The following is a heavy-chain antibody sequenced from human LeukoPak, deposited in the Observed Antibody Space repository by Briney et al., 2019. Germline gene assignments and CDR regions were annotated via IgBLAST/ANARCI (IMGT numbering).Heavy chain of an antibody. D-gene: IGHD6-13*01. J-gene: IGHJ1*01. CDR3: AKDRVAAETGYFQH. CDR2: ISWNSGSI. V-gene: IGHV3-9*01. CDR1: GFTFDDYA. Sequence: PGGSLRLSCAASGFTFDDYAMHWVRQAPGKGLEWVSGISWNSGSIVYADSVKGRFTISRDNAKNSLYLQMNSLRAEDTALYYCAKDRVAAETGYFQHWGQGTLVTVSS.